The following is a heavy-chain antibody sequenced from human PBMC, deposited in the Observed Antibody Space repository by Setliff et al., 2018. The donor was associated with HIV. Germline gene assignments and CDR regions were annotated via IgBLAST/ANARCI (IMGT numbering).Heavy chain of an antibody. CDR2: VSYSGST. Sequence: SETLSLTCSVPSGSISVYYWSWVRQPPGRGLEWIGYVSYSGSTSYNPTLNSRVTMSVDTSRDQFSLKLSSVTAADTAVYYCARARGREQLSYYFDYWGQGRLVTVSS. J-gene: IGHJ4*02. CDR3: ARARGREQLSYYFDY. V-gene: IGHV4-59*01. CDR1: SGSISVYY. D-gene: IGHD2-2*01.